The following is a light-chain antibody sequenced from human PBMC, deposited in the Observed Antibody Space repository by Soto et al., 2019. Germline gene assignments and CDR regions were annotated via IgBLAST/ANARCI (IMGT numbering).Light chain of an antibody. J-gene: IGKJ1*01. CDR2: GAS. Sequence: EIVLTQSPGTLSLSPGERATLSCRASQSVSSXYVAWYQQKPGQAPRLLIYGASSRATGIPDRFSGSGSGTDFTLTISRLEPEDFAVYYCQQYGSSRWTFGQGTKVEI. CDR1: QSVSSXY. CDR3: QQYGSSRWT. V-gene: IGKV3-20*01.